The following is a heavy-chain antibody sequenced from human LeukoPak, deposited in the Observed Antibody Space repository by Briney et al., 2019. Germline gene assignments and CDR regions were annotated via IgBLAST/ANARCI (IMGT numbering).Heavy chain of an antibody. CDR1: GFTFSNAW. Sequence: PGGSLRLSCAASGFTFSNAWMNWVRQAPGKGLEWVSSISSSSSYIYYADSVKGRFTISKDNAKNSLYLQMNSLRAEDTAVYYCAREGYYDSSGYSDYWGQGTLVTVSS. CDR2: ISSSSSYI. J-gene: IGHJ4*02. CDR3: AREGYYDSSGYSDY. D-gene: IGHD3-22*01. V-gene: IGHV3-21*01.